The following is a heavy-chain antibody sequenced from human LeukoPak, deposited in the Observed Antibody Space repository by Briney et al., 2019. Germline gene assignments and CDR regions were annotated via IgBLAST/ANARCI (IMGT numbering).Heavy chain of an antibody. J-gene: IGHJ6*03. CDR1: GYTFTSYA. V-gene: IGHV1-3*03. Sequence: ASVKVSCKASGYTFTSYAMHWVRQAPGQRLEWMGWINAGNGNTKYSQEFQGRVTITRDTSASTAYMELSSLRSEGMAVYYCARGNYDFWSGPVGYYMDVWGKGTTVTVSS. D-gene: IGHD3-3*01. CDR2: INAGNGNT. CDR3: ARGNYDFWSGPVGYYMDV.